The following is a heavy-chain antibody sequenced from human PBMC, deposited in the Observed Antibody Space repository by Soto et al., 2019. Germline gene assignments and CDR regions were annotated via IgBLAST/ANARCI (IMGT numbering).Heavy chain of an antibody. CDR3: ARDGFCTSTTCRVGNWFDP. CDR1: GGSFSGYY. Sequence: SETLSLTCVVYGGSFSGYYWSWIRQSPGKGLEWIGGINHRGSTNYNPSLKSRVTISVDTSKNQFSLKLPSVTAADTAMYYCARDGFCTSTTCRVGNWFDPWGQGTLVTVSS. V-gene: IGHV4-34*01. CDR2: INHRGST. J-gene: IGHJ5*02. D-gene: IGHD2-2*01.